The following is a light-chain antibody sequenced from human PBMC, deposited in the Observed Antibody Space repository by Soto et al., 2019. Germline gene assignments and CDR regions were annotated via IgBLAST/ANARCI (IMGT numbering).Light chain of an antibody. CDR1: QGISSY. CDR3: QQRNSYPWT. Sequence: DIQLTQSPSFLSASVGDRVTITCRASQGISSYLAWYQQKPGKAPKLLIYAASTLQSGVPSRFSGSGSGTEFTLTISSLQPEDFANYYCQQRNSYPWTFGQGTKVEIK. J-gene: IGKJ1*01. V-gene: IGKV1-9*01. CDR2: AAS.